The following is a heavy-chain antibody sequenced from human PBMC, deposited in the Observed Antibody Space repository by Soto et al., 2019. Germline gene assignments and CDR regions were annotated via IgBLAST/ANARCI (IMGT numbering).Heavy chain of an antibody. CDR1: GYTFTSYA. CDR3: ARDPSYCSGGSCYLFDY. D-gene: IGHD2-15*01. Sequence: ASVKVSCKASGYTFTSYAMHWVRQAPGQRLEWMGWINAGNGNTKYSQKFQGRVTITRDTSASTAYMELSSLRSEDTAVYYCARDPSYCSGGSCYLFDYWGQGTLLTVSS. J-gene: IGHJ4*02. CDR2: INAGNGNT. V-gene: IGHV1-3*01.